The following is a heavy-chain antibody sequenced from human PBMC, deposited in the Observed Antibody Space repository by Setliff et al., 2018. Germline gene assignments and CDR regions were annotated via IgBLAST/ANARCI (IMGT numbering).Heavy chain of an antibody. D-gene: IGHD3-22*01. Sequence: HPGGSLRLSCVGSGFIFSNYAVSWVRLPPEKGLEWISGISPGSDFKDYADSVKGRFTISRDDAKDSMYLQMNSLRAEDTAMYYCVRGSAYSSGSFDCWGLGTLVTVSS. J-gene: IGHJ4*02. CDR2: ISPGSDFK. V-gene: IGHV3-23*01. CDR3: VRGSAYSSGSFDC. CDR1: GFIFSNYA.